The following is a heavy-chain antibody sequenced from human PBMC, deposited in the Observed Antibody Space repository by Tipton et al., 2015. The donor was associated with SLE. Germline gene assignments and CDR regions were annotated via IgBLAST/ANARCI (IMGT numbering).Heavy chain of an antibody. V-gene: IGHV4-4*08. CDR3: ARVGPSRIAGATSAFDF. CDR1: GDSISESY. Sequence: PGLVKPSETLSLTCTVSGDSISESYLSWFRQPPGKRMEWIGYLYTGGGTNYNPSLKSRLTMSVDTSKIHFSLNLRYETAADTAIDFCARVGPSRIAGATSAFDFWGEGTLVTVTS. J-gene: IGHJ4*02. D-gene: IGHD1-26*01. CDR2: LYTGGGT.